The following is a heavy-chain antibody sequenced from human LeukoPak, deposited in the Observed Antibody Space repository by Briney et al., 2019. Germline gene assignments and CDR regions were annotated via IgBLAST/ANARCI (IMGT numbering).Heavy chain of an antibody. CDR2: ISGSGGST. J-gene: IGHJ4*02. Sequence: GGSLRLSCAASGFTFSSYAMRWVRQAPGKGLEWVSAISGSGGSTYYADSVKGRFTISRDNSKNTLYLQMNSLRAEDTAVYYCANLRSPEYYYDGSGWEFDYWGQGTLVTVSS. D-gene: IGHD3-22*01. V-gene: IGHV3-23*01. CDR3: ANLRSPEYYYDGSGWEFDY. CDR1: GFTFSSYA.